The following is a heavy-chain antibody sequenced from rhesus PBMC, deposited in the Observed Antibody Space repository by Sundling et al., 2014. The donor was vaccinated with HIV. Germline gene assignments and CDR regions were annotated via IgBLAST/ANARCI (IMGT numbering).Heavy chain of an antibody. D-gene: IGHD3-3*01. Sequence: QVQLQESGPGLVKPSETLSLTCTVSGASINSYWWSWIRQSPGKGLVWIGDINGNSGSTNYNPSLKSRVTFSRDTSKSQLSLKLRSVTAADTAVYYCAIGGTIFGLVQGRFDVWGPGFLVTVSS. J-gene: IGHJ5-1*01. CDR3: AIGGTIFGLVQGRFDV. CDR1: GASINSYW. V-gene: IGHV4-80*01. CDR2: INGNSGST.